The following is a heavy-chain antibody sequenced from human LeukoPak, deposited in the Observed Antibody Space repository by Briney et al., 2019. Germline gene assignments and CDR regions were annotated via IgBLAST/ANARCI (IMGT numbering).Heavy chain of an antibody. CDR2: INSDGSTT. V-gene: IGHV3-74*01. Sequence: GGSLRLSCAASGFTFSGYWMHWVRHAPGKGLVWVSRINSDGSTTSYADSVMGRFTISRDNAKNTLYLQMNSPRAEDTAVYYCARVIYSGWEGELSDWGQGTLVTVSS. CDR3: ARVIYSGWEGELSD. CDR1: GFTFSGYW. J-gene: IGHJ4*02. D-gene: IGHD6-19*01.